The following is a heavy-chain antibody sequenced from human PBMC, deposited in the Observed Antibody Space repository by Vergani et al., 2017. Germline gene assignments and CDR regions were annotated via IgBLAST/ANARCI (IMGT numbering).Heavy chain of an antibody. CDR3: ARHLRLLYNRFDP. J-gene: IGHJ5*02. CDR2: TWYDGNNK. D-gene: IGHD1-14*01. CDR1: GFTFNQYG. Sequence: QVQLVESGGGVVQPGRSLRLYCAASGFTFNQYGMHWVRQAPGKGLEWVAVTWYDGNNKQYADSVKGRFTISRDISKSTMYLQMNSLRYEDTGVYYCARHLRLLYNRFDPWGQGTLVTVSS. V-gene: IGHV3-33*01.